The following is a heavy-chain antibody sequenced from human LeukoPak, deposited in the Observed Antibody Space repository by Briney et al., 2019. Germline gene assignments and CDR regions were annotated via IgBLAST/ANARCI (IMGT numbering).Heavy chain of an antibody. CDR2: IYYSGST. D-gene: IGHD2-2*01. CDR1: GGSISSSNYY. Sequence: SETLSLTCTVSGGSISSSNYYWGWIRQPPGKGLEWIGSIYYSGSTYYNPSLKSRVTISVDTSKNQFSLKLSSVTAADTAVYYCASRGYQLLSPFDYWGQGTLVTVSS. J-gene: IGHJ4*02. V-gene: IGHV4-39*07. CDR3: ASRGYQLLSPFDY.